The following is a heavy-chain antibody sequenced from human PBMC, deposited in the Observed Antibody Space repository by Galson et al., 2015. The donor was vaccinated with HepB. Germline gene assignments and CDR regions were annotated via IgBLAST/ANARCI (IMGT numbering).Heavy chain of an antibody. CDR3: ARDSSVYWEYQLPNPDY. CDR2: ISSSSSTI. V-gene: IGHV3-48*02. Sequence: SLRLSCAASGFTFSSYSMNWVRQAPGKGLEWVSYISSSSSTIYYADSVKGRFTISRDNAKNSLYLQMNSLRDEDTAVYYCARDSSVYWEYQLPNPDYWGQGTLVTVSS. D-gene: IGHD2-2*01. J-gene: IGHJ4*02. CDR1: GFTFSSYS.